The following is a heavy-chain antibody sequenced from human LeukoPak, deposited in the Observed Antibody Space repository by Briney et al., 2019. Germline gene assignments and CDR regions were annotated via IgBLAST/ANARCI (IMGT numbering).Heavy chain of an antibody. J-gene: IGHJ4*02. V-gene: IGHV3-21*01. D-gene: IGHD1-26*01. Sequence: KPGGCLRLSCAASGFTFSRYSMNPVRQAPGKGLEWVSSMSSSSGLIYYGDSVKGRFTVSRDNAKRSLYLQMNSLRAYDTAVDYCAREFDGNASGAGYWGQGTLVTVSS. CDR1: GFTFSRYS. CDR3: AREFDGNASGAGY. CDR2: MSSSSGLI.